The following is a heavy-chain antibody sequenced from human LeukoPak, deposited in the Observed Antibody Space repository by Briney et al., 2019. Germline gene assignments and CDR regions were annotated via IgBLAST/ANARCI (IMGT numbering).Heavy chain of an antibody. CDR2: INPNSGGT. J-gene: IGHJ4*02. D-gene: IGHD3-10*01. CDR1: GCTFTGYY. V-gene: IGHV1-2*02. CDR3: ARDGEYGSGSYSTDYFDY. Sequence: GASVKVSCKASGCTFTGYYMHWVRQAPGQGLEWMGWINPNSGGTNYAQKFQGRVTMTRDTSISTAYMELSRLRSDDTAVYYCARDGEYGSGSYSTDYFDYWGQGTLVAVSS.